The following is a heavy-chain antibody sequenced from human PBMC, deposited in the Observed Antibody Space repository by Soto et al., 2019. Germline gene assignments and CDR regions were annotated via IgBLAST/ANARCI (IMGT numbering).Heavy chain of an antibody. J-gene: IGHJ4*02. CDR1: GYSFTMYG. D-gene: IGHD6-6*01. CDR3: ARADFGAARGDY. CDR2: ISGYNGNT. V-gene: IGHV1-18*01. Sequence: QVHLVQSGAEVKKPGASVKVSCKASGYSFTMYGIIWVRQAPGQGLEWMGWISGYNGNTKYAQKFQGRVTMTRDTSTSTADMELRSLRSDDTAVYYCARADFGAARGDYWGQGTLVTVSS.